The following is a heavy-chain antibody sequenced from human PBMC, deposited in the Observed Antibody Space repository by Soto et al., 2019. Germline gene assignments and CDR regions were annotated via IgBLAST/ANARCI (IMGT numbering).Heavy chain of an antibody. Sequence: GGSLRLSCAASGFIFTRYSMNWVRQAPGKGLEWVSSISSTTNYIYYGDSMKGRFTISRDNAKNSLYLEINSLRAEDTAVYYCARESEDLTSNFDYLGQGTLVTVSS. J-gene: IGHJ4*02. CDR1: GFIFTRYS. V-gene: IGHV3-21*06. CDR2: ISSTTNYI. CDR3: ARESEDLTSNFDY.